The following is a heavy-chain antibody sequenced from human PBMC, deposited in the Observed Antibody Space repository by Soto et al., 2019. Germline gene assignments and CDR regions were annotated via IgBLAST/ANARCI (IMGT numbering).Heavy chain of an antibody. J-gene: IGHJ4*02. CDR1: GFSLSTSGVG. CDR2: IYWNDDK. Sequence: GPTLVNPTQTLTLTCTFSGFSLSTSGVGVGWIRQPPGKALECLALIYWNDDKRYSPSLKSRLTITKDTTKNQVDLTMTNMYPVDKGTYYCANGAIAAAGLKGFDYWGQGTLVTVSS. V-gene: IGHV2-5*01. D-gene: IGHD6-13*01. CDR3: ANGAIAAAGLKGFDY.